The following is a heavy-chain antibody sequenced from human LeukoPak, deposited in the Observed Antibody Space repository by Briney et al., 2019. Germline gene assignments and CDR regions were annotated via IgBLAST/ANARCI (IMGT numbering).Heavy chain of an antibody. CDR2: VHGDGTT. CDR1: GDSMKTNY. V-gene: IGHV4-59*01. J-gene: IGHJ5*02. D-gene: IGHD2-21*02. CDR3: ARVFRGVVTSNFFDP. Sequence: SETLSLTCNVSGDSMKTNYWTWIRQPPGKGLEWIGFVHGDGTTNYNPSLNSRVTISIDTSENQLSLRLNSVTAADTAVYYCARVFRGVVTSNFFDPWGQGTPVTASS.